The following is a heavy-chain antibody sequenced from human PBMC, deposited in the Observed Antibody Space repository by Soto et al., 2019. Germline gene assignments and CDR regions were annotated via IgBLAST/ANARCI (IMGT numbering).Heavy chain of an antibody. J-gene: IGHJ5*02. CDR3: ARDIEYGKGWFDP. CDR1: GFTFSSYA. CDR2: ISGSGNTI. D-gene: IGHD1-26*01. V-gene: IGHV3-23*01. Sequence: EVQLLESGGGLVQPGGSLRLSCAASGFTFSSYAMSWVRQAPGKGLEWVSAISGSGNTINYADSVKGRFTISRDNAKNSLYLQMNSLRAEDTAVYYCARDIEYGKGWFDPWGQGTLVTVSS.